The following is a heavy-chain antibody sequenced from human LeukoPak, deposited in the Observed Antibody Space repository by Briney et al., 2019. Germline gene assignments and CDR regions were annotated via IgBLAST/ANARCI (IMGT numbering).Heavy chain of an antibody. J-gene: IGHJ5*02. CDR2: IYYSGST. CDR1: GGSISSSSYY. Sequence: PSETLSPTCTVSGGSISSSSYYWGWIRQPPGKGLEWIGSIYYSGSTYYNPSLKSRVTISVDTSKNQFSLKLSSVTAADTAVYYCARERGYCSSSSCYVGEFHWFDPWGQGTLVTVSS. D-gene: IGHD2-2*01. CDR3: ARERGYCSSSSCYVGEFHWFDP. V-gene: IGHV4-39*02.